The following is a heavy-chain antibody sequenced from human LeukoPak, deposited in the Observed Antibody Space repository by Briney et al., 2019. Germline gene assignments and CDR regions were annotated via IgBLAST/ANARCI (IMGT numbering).Heavy chain of an antibody. J-gene: IGHJ3*02. D-gene: IGHD2-21*01. Sequence: SETVSLTCTVSGASVSRFSWSWIRQPPGKGLEWIGYINYSGSTNYNPSLKSRVTISIDTSRNQFSLKLSSVTAADTAVYYCARGIVVAPVFGALESWGQGTMVTVSS. CDR2: INYSGST. CDR1: GASVSRFS. V-gene: IGHV4-59*02. CDR3: ARGIVVAPVFGALES.